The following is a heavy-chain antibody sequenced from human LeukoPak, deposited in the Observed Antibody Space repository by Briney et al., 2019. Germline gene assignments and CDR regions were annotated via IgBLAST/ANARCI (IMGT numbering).Heavy chain of an antibody. V-gene: IGHV1-18*01. D-gene: IGHD6-19*01. CDR1: RYTFTSSC. Sequence: ASVKVSCKASRYTFTSSCPSWVRHAPRQRLKWMGWVTSLNYNTNYIQKLQGRITMTTDTSTSTAYMELRSLRSDDTAVYYCARSTPHSAGWFPDYFDYWGQGPLVTVSS. J-gene: IGHJ4*02. CDR3: ARSTPHSAGWFPDYFDY. CDR2: VTSLNYNT.